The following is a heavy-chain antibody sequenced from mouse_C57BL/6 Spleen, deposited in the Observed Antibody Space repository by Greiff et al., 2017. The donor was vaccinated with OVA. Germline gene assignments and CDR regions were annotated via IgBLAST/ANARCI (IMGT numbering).Heavy chain of an antibody. CDR2: IYPGDGDT. V-gene: IGHV1-82*01. Sequence: VKLMESGPELVKPGASVKISCKASGYAFSSSWMNWVKQRPGQGLEWIGRIYPGDGDTNYNGKFKGKATLTADKSSSTAYMQLSSLTSEDSAVYFCAVESFYYGNSRAMDYWGQGTSVTVSS. D-gene: IGHD2-1*01. J-gene: IGHJ4*01. CDR1: GYAFSSSW. CDR3: AVESFYYGNSRAMDY.